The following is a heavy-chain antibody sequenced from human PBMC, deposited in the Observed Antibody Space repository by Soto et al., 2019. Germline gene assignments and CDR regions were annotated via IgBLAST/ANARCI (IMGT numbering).Heavy chain of an antibody. CDR3: ARGEDIVVVVAATPDFFDY. CDR2: ISYDGSNK. CDR1: GFTFSSYA. J-gene: IGHJ4*02. Sequence: QVQLVESGGGVVQPGRSLRLSCAASGFTFSSYAMHWVRQAPGKGLEWVAVISYDGSNKYYADSVKGRFTISRDNSKNTLYLQMNSLRAEDTAVYYCARGEDIVVVVAATPDFFDYWGQGTLVTVSS. V-gene: IGHV3-30-3*01. D-gene: IGHD2-15*01.